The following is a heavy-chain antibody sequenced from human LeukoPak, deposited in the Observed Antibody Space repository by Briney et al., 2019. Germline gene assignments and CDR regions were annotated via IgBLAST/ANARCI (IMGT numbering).Heavy chain of an antibody. D-gene: IGHD5-18*01. J-gene: IGHJ4*02. CDR3: ARGDRLIQLWLF. Sequence: LSLTCAVYGGSFSDYYMSWIRQAPGKGLEWVSYISSSGSIIYYADSVKGRFTISRDNAKNSLYLQMNSLRAEDTAVYYCARGDRLIQLWLFWGQGTLVTVSS. CDR2: ISSSGSII. CDR1: GGSFSDYY. V-gene: IGHV3-11*01.